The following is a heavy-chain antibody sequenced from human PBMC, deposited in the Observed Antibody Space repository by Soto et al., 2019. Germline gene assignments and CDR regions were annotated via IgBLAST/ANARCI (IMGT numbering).Heavy chain of an antibody. V-gene: IGHV1-46*01. CDR1: GYTFTSYY. CDR2: INPSGGST. Sequence: GASVKVSCKASGYTFTSYYMHWVRQAPGQGLEWMGIINPSGGSTSYAQKFQGRVTMTRDTSTSTVYMELRSLRSEDTAVFYCARASRGDYCSGDSCYSDDWGQGTLVTVSS. CDR3: ARASRGDYCSGDSCYSDD. D-gene: IGHD2-15*01. J-gene: IGHJ4*02.